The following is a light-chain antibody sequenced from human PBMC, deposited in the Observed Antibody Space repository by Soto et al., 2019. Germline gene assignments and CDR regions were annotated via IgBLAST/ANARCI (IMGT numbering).Light chain of an antibody. CDR2: ANS. Sequence: QSVLTQPPSVSGAPGQRVTISCTGSNSNIGAGYDVHWYQQLPGAAPKLLIYANSNRPSGVPDRFSGSKSDTSASLAITGLRAGDEADYYCQSYDSSLSGPVVFGGGTKVTVL. CDR1: NSNIGAGYD. CDR3: QSYDSSLSGPVV. J-gene: IGLJ2*01. V-gene: IGLV1-40*01.